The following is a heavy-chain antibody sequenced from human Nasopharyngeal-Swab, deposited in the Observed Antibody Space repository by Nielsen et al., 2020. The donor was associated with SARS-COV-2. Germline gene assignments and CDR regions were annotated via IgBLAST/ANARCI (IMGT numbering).Heavy chain of an antibody. Sequence: GSLRLSFTVSGCSTSSYYWSGIRQPAGKGLEWIGRIYTSGSTNYNPSLKSRVTMSVDTSKNQFSLKLSSVTAADTAVYYCARAGKGWLQLGGFDPWGQGTLVTVPS. V-gene: IGHV4-4*07. CDR1: GCSTSSYY. CDR2: IYTSGST. D-gene: IGHD5-24*01. J-gene: IGHJ5*02. CDR3: ARAGKGWLQLGGFDP.